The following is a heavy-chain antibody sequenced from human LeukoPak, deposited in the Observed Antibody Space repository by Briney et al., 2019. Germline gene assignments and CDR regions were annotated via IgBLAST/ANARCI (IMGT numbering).Heavy chain of an antibody. V-gene: IGHV4-4*02. J-gene: IGHJ4*02. CDR2: IYHSGST. CDR3: AREDSSGYLGY. Sequence: PSETLSLTCGVSGGSISSSNWWTWVRQPPGKGLEWIGEIYHSGSTNYNPSLKSRVTISVDTSKNQFSLKLTSLTAADTAVYYCAREDSSGYLGYWGQGTLVTVSS. CDR1: GGSISSSNW. D-gene: IGHD3-22*01.